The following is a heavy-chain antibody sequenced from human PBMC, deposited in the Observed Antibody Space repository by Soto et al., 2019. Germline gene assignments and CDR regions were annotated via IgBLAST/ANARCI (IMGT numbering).Heavy chain of an antibody. V-gene: IGHV3-33*01. J-gene: IGHJ6*03. D-gene: IGHD3-3*01. Sequence: QVQLVESGGGVVQPGRSLRLSCAASGFTFSSYGMHWVRQAPGKGLEWGAVIWYDGSNKYYADSVKGRFTISRDNSKNTLYLQMNSLRAEDTAVYYCARDYYDFWSGYKDYYYMDVWGKGTTVTVSS. CDR2: IWYDGSNK. CDR3: ARDYYDFWSGYKDYYYMDV. CDR1: GFTFSSYG.